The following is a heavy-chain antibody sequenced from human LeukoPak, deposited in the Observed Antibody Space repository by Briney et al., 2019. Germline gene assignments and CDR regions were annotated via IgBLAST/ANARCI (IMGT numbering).Heavy chain of an antibody. Sequence: GGSLRLSCAASGFTFSSYAMHWVRQAPGKGLEYVSAISSNGGSTYYANSVKGRFTISRDNSKNTLYLQMNSLRAEDTAVYYCAKAGETDLGYCSSTSCPYYYYYMDVWGKGTTVTVSS. CDR2: ISSNGGST. J-gene: IGHJ6*03. CDR1: GFTFSSYA. D-gene: IGHD2-2*01. V-gene: IGHV3-64*01. CDR3: AKAGETDLGYCSSTSCPYYYYYMDV.